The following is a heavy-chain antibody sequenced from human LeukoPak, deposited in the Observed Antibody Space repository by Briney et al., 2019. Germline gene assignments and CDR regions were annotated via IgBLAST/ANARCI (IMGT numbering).Heavy chain of an antibody. CDR2: ISYDGSNK. Sequence: GGSLRLSCAASGFTFNNYAMHWVRQAPGKGLEWVSVISYDGSNKYYADSVKGRFTISRDNSKNTLYLQMNSLRAEDTAVYYCAKDLRGVGAFDIWGQGTMVTVSS. D-gene: IGHD1-26*01. J-gene: IGHJ3*02. V-gene: IGHV3-30*04. CDR3: AKDLRGVGAFDI. CDR1: GFTFNNYA.